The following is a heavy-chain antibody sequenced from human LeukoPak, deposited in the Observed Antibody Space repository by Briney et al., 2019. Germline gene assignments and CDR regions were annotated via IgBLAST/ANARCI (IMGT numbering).Heavy chain of an antibody. V-gene: IGHV3-74*01. Sequence: GGSLRLSCAASGFTFSSYWMHWVRHAPGKGLVWVSRISSDGSSTSYADSVKGRFTISRDNAKNTLYLQMNSLRAEDTAVYYCARSMIFPPDSFDYWGQGTLVTVST. D-gene: IGHD3-22*01. J-gene: IGHJ4*02. CDR3: ARSMIFPPDSFDY. CDR2: ISSDGSST. CDR1: GFTFSSYW.